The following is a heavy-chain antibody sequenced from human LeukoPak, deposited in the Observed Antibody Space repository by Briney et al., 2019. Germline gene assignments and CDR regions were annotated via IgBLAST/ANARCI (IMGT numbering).Heavy chain of an antibody. J-gene: IGHJ4*02. D-gene: IGHD2-2*01. CDR1: GGSVSSGSYY. Sequence: SETLSLTCTVSGGSVSSGSYYWSWLRQPPGKGLEWIGYMYYSGTTNYNPSLKSRVTISVDTSKNQFSLKLSSVTPTDTAVYYCARGSVPAAVVFDYWGQGTLVTVSS. V-gene: IGHV4-61*01. CDR2: MYYSGTT. CDR3: ARGSVPAAVVFDY.